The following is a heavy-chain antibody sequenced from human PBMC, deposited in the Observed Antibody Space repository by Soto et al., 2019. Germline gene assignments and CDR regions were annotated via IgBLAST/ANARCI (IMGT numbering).Heavy chain of an antibody. V-gene: IGHV4-4*02. Sequence: PSETLSLTCAVSGGSISSSNWWSWVRQPPGKGLEWIGEIYHSGSTNYNPSLKSRVTISVDKSKNQFSLKLSSVTAADTAVYYCARFMVRGVIKNYYGMDVWGQGTTVTVSS. CDR3: ARFMVRGVIKNYYGMDV. CDR1: GGSISSSNW. J-gene: IGHJ6*02. CDR2: IYHSGST. D-gene: IGHD3-10*01.